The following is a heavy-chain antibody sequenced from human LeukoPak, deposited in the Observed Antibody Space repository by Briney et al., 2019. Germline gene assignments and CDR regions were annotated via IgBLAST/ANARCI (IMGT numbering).Heavy chain of an antibody. Sequence: GGSLRLSCGASGFTFSSCEMNWVRQAPGKGLEWVSYMSSSGSTIYYADSVKGRFTISRDNAKISLYLQMNSLRAEDTAVYYCAELGITMIGGVWGKGTTVTISS. V-gene: IGHV3-48*03. CDR2: MSSSGSTI. D-gene: IGHD3-10*02. CDR3: AELGITMIGGV. J-gene: IGHJ6*04. CDR1: GFTFSSCE.